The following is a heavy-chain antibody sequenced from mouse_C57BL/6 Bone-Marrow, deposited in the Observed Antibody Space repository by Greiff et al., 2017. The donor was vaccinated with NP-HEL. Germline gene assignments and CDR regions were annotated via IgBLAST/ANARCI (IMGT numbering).Heavy chain of an antibody. Sequence: VQLQQSGAELVRPGASVTLSCKASGYTFTDYEMHWVKQTPVHGLEWIGAIDPETGGTAYNQKFQGKAILTADKSSSTAYMELRSLTSEDSAVYYCTSCDLTRFDYGGQGTTLTVSS. V-gene: IGHV1-15*01. J-gene: IGHJ2*01. CDR3: TSCDLTRFDY. CDR1: GYTFTDYE. CDR2: IDPETGGT.